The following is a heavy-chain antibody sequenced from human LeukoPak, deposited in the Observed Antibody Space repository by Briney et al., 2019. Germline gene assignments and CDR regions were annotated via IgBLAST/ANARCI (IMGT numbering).Heavy chain of an antibody. D-gene: IGHD2-21*01. J-gene: IGHJ4*02. Sequence: SETLSLTCTVSGGSISSYYWSWIRQPPGKGLEWIGYIYYSGSTNYNPSLKSRVTISVDTSKNQFSLKLSSVTAADTAVYYCAGEGDRYGDYLGYWGQGILVTISS. V-gene: IGHV4-59*01. CDR3: AGEGDRYGDYLGY. CDR1: GGSISSYY. CDR2: IYYSGST.